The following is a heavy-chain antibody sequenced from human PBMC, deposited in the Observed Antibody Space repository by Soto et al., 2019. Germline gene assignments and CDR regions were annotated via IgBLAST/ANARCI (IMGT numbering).Heavy chain of an antibody. D-gene: IGHD6-19*01. J-gene: IGHJ5*02. CDR2: VSYSGST. CDR3: ARHGSDSGWFFLDP. V-gene: IGHV4-59*08. CDR1: GGAIGGYY. Sequence: SETLSLTCSLSGGAIGGYYWSWIRQPPGKALEWIGYVSYSGSTDYHPSLKSRVSISIDTSKNQFSLKMISVTAADTAVYYCARHGSDSGWFFLDPWGQGALVTVSS.